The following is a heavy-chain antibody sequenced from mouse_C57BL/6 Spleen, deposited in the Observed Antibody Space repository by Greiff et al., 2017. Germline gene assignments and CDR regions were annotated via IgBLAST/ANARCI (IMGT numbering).Heavy chain of an antibody. CDR1: GYTFTSYW. J-gene: IGHJ3*01. Sequence: QVQLQQPGAELVKPGASVKMSCKASGYTFTSYWMHWVKQRPGQGLEWIGEIDPSDSYTNYNQKFKGKSTLTVDKSSSTAYMQLSSLTSEDSAVYYCARESYYGSRSFAYWGQGTLVTVSA. CDR3: ARESYYGSRSFAY. V-gene: IGHV1-69*01. D-gene: IGHD1-1*01. CDR2: IDPSDSYT.